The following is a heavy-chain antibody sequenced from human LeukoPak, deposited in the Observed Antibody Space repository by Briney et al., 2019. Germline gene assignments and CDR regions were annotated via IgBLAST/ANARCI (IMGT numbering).Heavy chain of an antibody. V-gene: IGHV3-30-3*01. J-gene: IGHJ4*02. CDR2: ISYDGSNK. CDR1: GFTVSSNY. CDR3: ARERGSSSWYLLRFDY. Sequence: GGSLRLSCAASGFTVSSNYMSWVRQAPGKGLEWVAVISYDGSNKYYADSVKGRFTISRDNSKNTLYLQMNSLRAEDTAVYYCARERGSSSWYLLRFDYWGQGTLVTVSS. D-gene: IGHD6-13*01.